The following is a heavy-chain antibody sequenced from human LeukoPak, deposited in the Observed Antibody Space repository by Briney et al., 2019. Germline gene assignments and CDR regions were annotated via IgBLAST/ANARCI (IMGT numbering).Heavy chain of an antibody. D-gene: IGHD3-10*01. Sequence: PGGSLRLSCAASGFTFGSYDMHWVRQSPGKGLGWVAFIRHDGSDKNYADSVKGRFTIPRDNAYNTLYLQMNSLRPEDTALYHCAKGGFYYYSYMDVWGKGTTVIVSS. V-gene: IGHV3-30*02. CDR3: AKGGFYYYSYMDV. CDR1: GFTFGSYD. CDR2: IRHDGSDK. J-gene: IGHJ6*03.